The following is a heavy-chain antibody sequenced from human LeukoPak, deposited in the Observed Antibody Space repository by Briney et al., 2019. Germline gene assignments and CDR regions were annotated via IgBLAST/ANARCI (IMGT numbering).Heavy chain of an antibody. CDR2: INHSGGSI. CDR3: AKDKDPSMVTSHYFHY. Sequence: GGSLRLSCASSGFTLSTYVMNWVRQAPGKGLEWVSAINHSGGSIYYADSVKGRFTVSRDDSKNTLYLRMNSLRAEDTAIYYCAKDKDPSMVTSHYFHYWGQGALVTVSS. D-gene: IGHD5-18*01. J-gene: IGHJ4*02. CDR1: GFTLSTYV. V-gene: IGHV3-23*01.